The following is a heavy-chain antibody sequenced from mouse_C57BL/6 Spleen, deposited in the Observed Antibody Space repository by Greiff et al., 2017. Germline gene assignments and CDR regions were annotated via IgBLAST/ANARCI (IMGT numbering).Heavy chain of an antibody. CDR3: AREGWLTWYFDV. J-gene: IGHJ1*03. CDR1: GYTFTSYW. V-gene: IGHV1-61*01. Sequence: VQLQQPGAELVRPGSSVKLSCKASGYTFTSYWMDWVKQRPGQGLEWIGNIYPSDSETHYNQKFKDKATLTVDKSSSTAYMQLSSLTSEDSAVYFCAREGWLTWYFDVWGTGTTVTVSS. CDR2: IYPSDSET. D-gene: IGHD2-3*01.